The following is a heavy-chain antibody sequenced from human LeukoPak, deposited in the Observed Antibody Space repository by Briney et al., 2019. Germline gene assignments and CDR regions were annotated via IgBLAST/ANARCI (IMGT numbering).Heavy chain of an antibody. D-gene: IGHD3-22*01. CDR3: ARPEESSGYSFDY. Sequence: RGESLKISCKGSGYSFTSYWIGWVRQMRGKGLEWMGIIYTGDSDTRYSPSFQGQVTISADKSISTAYLQWSTLKASDTAMYYCARPEESSGYSFDYWGQGTLVTVSS. CDR1: GYSFTSYW. V-gene: IGHV5-51*01. J-gene: IGHJ4*02. CDR2: IYTGDSDT.